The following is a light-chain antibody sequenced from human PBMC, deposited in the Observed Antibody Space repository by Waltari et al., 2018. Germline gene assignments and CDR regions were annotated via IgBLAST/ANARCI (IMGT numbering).Light chain of an antibody. CDR3: SSYTSSGTYL. Sequence: QAALTQSPSVSGSPGQSVTISCTGTSSDIGGYNSVSWYQQHPGKVPKLMIFEVSNRPSGVSDRFSGSKSGNTASLIISGLQPEDEADYYCSSYTSSGTYLFGAGARLTVL. CDR1: SSDIGGYNS. V-gene: IGLV2-18*02. CDR2: EVS. J-gene: IGLJ1*01.